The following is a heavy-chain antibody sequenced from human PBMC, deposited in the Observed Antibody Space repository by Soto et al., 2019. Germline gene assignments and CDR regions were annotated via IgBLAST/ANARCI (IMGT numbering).Heavy chain of an antibody. D-gene: IGHD3-3*01. CDR2: IYWDDDQ. J-gene: IGHJ4*02. CDR1: GFSLTTSGVG. V-gene: IGHV2-5*02. CDR3: AHRVLRTVFGLVTTTAIYFDF. Sequence: QITLKESGPTVVNPTETLTLTCTFSGFSLTTSGVGVGWVRQSPGKAPEWLALIYWDDDQRYSTSLKSRLTITKETSKNQVVLTMANVDPADTATYYCAHRVLRTVFGLVTTTAIYFDFWGQGTPVVVSS.